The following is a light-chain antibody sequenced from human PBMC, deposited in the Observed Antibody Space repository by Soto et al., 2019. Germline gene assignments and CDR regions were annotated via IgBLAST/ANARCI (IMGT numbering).Light chain of an antibody. CDR3: QQYVTAPRT. Sequence: EIVMTQSPATLSVSPGEGATLSCRASQSFISNLAWYQQKPGQAPRLLIYGASNRATGVPDRFSGGGSGTDFTLTISRLEPEDFAVYFCQQYVTAPRTFGQGTKVDI. V-gene: IGKV3-20*01. CDR2: GAS. J-gene: IGKJ1*01. CDR1: QSFISN.